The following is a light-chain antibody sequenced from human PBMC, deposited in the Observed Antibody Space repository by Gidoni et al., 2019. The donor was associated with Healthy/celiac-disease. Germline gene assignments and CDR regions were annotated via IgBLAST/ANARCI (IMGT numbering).Light chain of an antibody. CDR3: QQYYSTPPT. CDR1: QSVLYSSNNKNY. V-gene: IGKV4-1*01. CDR2: WAS. J-gene: IGKJ4*01. Sequence: DIVMTQSPDSLAVSLGERATINCKSSQSVLYSSNNKNYLAWYQQKPGQPPKLLIYWASTRESGVPYRFSGSGSGTDFTLTFRSLQAEDVSVYYCQQYYSTPPTFGGXTKVEIK.